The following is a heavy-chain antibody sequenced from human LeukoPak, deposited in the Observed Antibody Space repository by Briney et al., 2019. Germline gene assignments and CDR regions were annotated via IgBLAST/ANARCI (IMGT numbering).Heavy chain of an antibody. D-gene: IGHD6-19*01. V-gene: IGHV3-7*04. CDR2: IKQNGSEK. J-gene: IGHJ2*01. Sequence: PGGSLRLSCAASGFTFSTYWMSWVRQAPGKGLEWVANIKQNGSEKYYVDSVKGRFTISRDNAKNSLYLQMNSLRAEDTAVHYCARSAGSGAVAPRYFDLWGRGTLVTVSS. CDR3: ARSAGSGAVAPRYFDL. CDR1: GFTFSTYW.